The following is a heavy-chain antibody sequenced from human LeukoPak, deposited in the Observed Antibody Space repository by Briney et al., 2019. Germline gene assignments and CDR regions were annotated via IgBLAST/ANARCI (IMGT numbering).Heavy chain of an antibody. J-gene: IGHJ4*02. Sequence: GGSLRLSCTASGFTFSSYDMHWVRQDKGKGLEWVSSISSSSSYIYYADSVKGRFTISRDNAKNSLYLQMNRLRAEDTAVYYCARQGAVAGMSFDYWGQGTLVTVAS. D-gene: IGHD6-19*01. CDR1: GFTFSSYD. V-gene: IGHV3-21*01. CDR2: ISSSSSYI. CDR3: ARQGAVAGMSFDY.